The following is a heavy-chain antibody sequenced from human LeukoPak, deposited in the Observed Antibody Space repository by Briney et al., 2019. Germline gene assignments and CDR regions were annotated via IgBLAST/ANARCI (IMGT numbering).Heavy chain of an antibody. CDR3: ATVDSYGGYYFDY. CDR1: GYTLTELS. V-gene: IGHV1-24*01. CDR2: SDPEDGET. D-gene: IGHD5-18*01. J-gene: IGHJ4*02. Sequence: ASVKVSCKVSGYTLTELSMHWVRQAPGKGLEWMGGSDPEDGETIYAQKFQGRVTMTEDTSTDTAYMELSSLRSEDTAVYYCATVDSYGGYYFDYWGQGTLVTVSS.